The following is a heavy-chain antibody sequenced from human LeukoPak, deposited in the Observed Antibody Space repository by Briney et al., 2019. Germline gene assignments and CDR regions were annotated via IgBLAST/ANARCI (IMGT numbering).Heavy chain of an antibody. CDR1: GFTFDDYA. D-gene: IGHD6-13*01. CDR3: AKDKTAAAGDNFDY. V-gene: IGHV3-43*02. CDR2: ISGDGGST. Sequence: GGSLRLSXAASGFTFDDYAMHWVRQAPGKGLEWVSLISGDGGSTYYADSVKGRFTISRDNSKNSLYLQMNSLRTEDTALYYCAKDKTAAAGDNFDYWGQGTLVTVSS. J-gene: IGHJ4*02.